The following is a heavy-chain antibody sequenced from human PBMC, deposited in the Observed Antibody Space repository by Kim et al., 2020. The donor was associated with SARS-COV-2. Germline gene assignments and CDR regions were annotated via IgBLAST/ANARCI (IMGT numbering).Heavy chain of an antibody. V-gene: IGHV1-18*01. J-gene: IGHJ4*02. Sequence: ASVKVSCKASGYTFTSYGISWVRQAPGQGLEWMGWISAYNGNTNYAQKLQGRVTMTTDTSTSTAYMELRSLRSDDTAVYYCARSKTPGSGWLGVGKWGQGTLVTVSS. CDR3: ARSKTPGSGWLGVGK. CDR2: ISAYNGNT. CDR1: GYTFTSYG. D-gene: IGHD6-19*01.